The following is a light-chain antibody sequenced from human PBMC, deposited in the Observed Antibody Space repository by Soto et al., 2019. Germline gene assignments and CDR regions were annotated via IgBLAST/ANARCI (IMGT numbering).Light chain of an antibody. CDR1: QTLRGRY. Sequence: EIVLTQSPGTLSLSPGERATLSCRSSQTLRGRYLAWYQQRPGQAPSLLIYGASSRATGVPDRFSGSGSGTDFTLTINRLEPEDFAVYFCQQYGSSPEITFGPGTRLEI. CDR3: QQYGSSPEIT. J-gene: IGKJ5*01. CDR2: GAS. V-gene: IGKV3-20*01.